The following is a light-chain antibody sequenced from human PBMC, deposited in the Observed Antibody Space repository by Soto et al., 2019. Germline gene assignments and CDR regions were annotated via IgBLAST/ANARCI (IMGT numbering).Light chain of an antibody. V-gene: IGLV2-8*01. CDR2: EVT. Sequence: QSALTQPPSASGSPGQSVTISCTGISSDVGGYNYVSWYQLYPGKAPKLMIYEVTKRPSGVPDRFSGSKSGNTASLTVSGLQAEDEADYYCSSYAGTNNALFGGGTKLTVL. CDR3: SSYAGTNNAL. CDR1: SSDVGGYNY. J-gene: IGLJ2*01.